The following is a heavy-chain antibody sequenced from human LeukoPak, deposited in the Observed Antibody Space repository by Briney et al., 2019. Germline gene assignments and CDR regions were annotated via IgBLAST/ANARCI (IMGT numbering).Heavy chain of an antibody. CDR3: ASFSESDAFDI. D-gene: IGHD2/OR15-2a*01. J-gene: IGHJ3*02. CDR2: VFYSGST. CDR1: GGSISSNNYY. Sequence: MTSETLSLTCNVSGGSISSNNYYWGWIRQSPGKGLEWIGSVFYSGSTYYNPSLKSRVTISVDMSKNQFSLKVNSVTAADTAVFYCASFSESDAFDIWGQGTMVTVSS. V-gene: IGHV4-39*07.